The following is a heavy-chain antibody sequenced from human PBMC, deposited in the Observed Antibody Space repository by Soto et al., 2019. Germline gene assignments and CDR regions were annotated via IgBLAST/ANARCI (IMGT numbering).Heavy chain of an antibody. CDR1: GYTFTSYG. CDR2: LSAYNGNT. J-gene: IGHJ6*04. CDR3: ASEGLRYFDWSLPHPYYYGMDV. D-gene: IGHD3-9*01. V-gene: IGHV1-18*01. Sequence: ASVKVSCKASGYTFTSYGISWVRQAPVQGLEWMGWLSAYNGNTNYAQKLQGRVTMTTAPSTSTSYMELRSLRSADTAVYYCASEGLRYFDWSLPHPYYYGMDVWGGGTTVTVSS.